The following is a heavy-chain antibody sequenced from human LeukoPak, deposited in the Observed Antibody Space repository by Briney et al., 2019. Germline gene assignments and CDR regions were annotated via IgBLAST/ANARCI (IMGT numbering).Heavy chain of an antibody. J-gene: IGHJ3*02. CDR3: ARDSASTGYMNAFDI. V-gene: IGHV4-61*01. Sequence: PSETLSLTCIVSGDSVSSGSSYWSWLRQPPGKGLEYIGYIYYSGSTNYNPSLKSRVTISVDTSKNQFSLKLRSVTAADTAVYYCARDSASTGYMNAFDIWGQGTIVTVSS. CDR2: IYYSGST. CDR1: GDSVSSGSSY. D-gene: IGHD3-22*01.